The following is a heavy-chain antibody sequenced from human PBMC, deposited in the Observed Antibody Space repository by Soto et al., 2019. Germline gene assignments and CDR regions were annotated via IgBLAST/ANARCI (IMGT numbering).Heavy chain of an antibody. CDR2: IYGGGTT. Sequence: GVSLRLSCAAAGCTVISKYMSWVRQAPGKGLEWVSVIYGGGTTYYADSVKGRFTISRDNSKNTLYLQVNSLRAEDTAVYYCVQTTGWPGFDFWGQGTLVTVSS. J-gene: IGHJ4*02. CDR1: GCTVISKY. CDR3: VQTTGWPGFDF. D-gene: IGHD6-19*01. V-gene: IGHV3-53*01.